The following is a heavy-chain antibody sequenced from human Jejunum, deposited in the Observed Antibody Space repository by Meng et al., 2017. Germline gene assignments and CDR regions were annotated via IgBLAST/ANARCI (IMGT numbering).Heavy chain of an antibody. D-gene: IGHD3-16*01. V-gene: IGHV3-7*01. J-gene: IGHJ5*02. CDR1: GFSFSNYW. CDR2: IKPDGSEI. Sequence: GESLKISCAASGFSFSNYWMSWVRQAPGKGLEWVANIKPDGSEIYYADSVKGRFTISRDNAKNSLYLQMNSLRAEDTAVYFCADGRNYHSGSHPWGQGTLVT. CDR3: ADGRNYHSGSHP.